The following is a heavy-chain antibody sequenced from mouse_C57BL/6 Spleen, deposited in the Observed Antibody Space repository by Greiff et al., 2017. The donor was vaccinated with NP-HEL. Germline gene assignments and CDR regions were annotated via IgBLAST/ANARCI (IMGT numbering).Heavy chain of an antibody. D-gene: IGHD1-1*01. Sequence: VQLKESGPELVKPGDSVKISCKASGYSFTGYFMNWVMQSHGKSLEWIGRINPYNGDTFYNQKFKGKATLTVDKSSSTAHMELRSLTSEDSAVYYCAKPYYYGSSRYAMDYWGQGTSVTVSS. V-gene: IGHV1-20*01. CDR3: AKPYYYGSSRYAMDY. CDR1: GYSFTGYF. CDR2: INPYNGDT. J-gene: IGHJ4*01.